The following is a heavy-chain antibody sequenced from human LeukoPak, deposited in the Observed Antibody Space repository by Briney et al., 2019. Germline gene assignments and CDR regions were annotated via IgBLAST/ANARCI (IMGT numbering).Heavy chain of an antibody. CDR1: GFTFGTSW. CDR2: INLDGSEI. Sequence: PGGSLRLSCAASGFTFGTSWMDWVRQAPGKGLEWVANINLDGSEIYYVDSVKGQFTISRDNSKNTLYLQMNSLRAEDTAVYYCAAQGRNWFDPWGQGTLVTVSS. D-gene: IGHD2-15*01. CDR3: AAQGRNWFDP. V-gene: IGHV3-7*01. J-gene: IGHJ5*02.